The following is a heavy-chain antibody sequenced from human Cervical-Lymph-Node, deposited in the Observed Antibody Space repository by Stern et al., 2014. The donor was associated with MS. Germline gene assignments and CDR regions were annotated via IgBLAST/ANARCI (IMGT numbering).Heavy chain of an antibody. D-gene: IGHD1-26*01. CDR3: AKQGSGRYYDRYFDS. Sequence: VQLVESGGGLVQPGGSVRLSCAASGFTFSSYGMSWVRQTPGKGLEWVSVISGSGGATYYADSVKGRFTISRDNSKTTLYLQMNSLRVEDTAVYYCAKQGSGRYYDRYFDSWGQGTLVTVSS. J-gene: IGHJ4*02. V-gene: IGHV3-23*04. CDR2: ISGSGGAT. CDR1: GFTFSSYG.